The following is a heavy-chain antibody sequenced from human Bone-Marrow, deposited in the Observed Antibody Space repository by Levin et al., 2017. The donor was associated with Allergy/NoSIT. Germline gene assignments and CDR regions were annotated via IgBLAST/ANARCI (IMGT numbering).Heavy chain of an antibody. D-gene: IGHD6-19*01. Sequence: PSETLSLTCTVSGGSINGYYCSWIRQSPEKGLEWIGYVYYSGITLYNPSLKSRATISVDTSKKQFSLRLTSMTAADTAVYYCTRGWTDSSGRYVGGMDVWGQGTTVFVYS. CDR2: VYYSGIT. J-gene: IGHJ6*02. V-gene: IGHV4-59*01. CDR1: GGSINGYY. CDR3: TRGWTDSSGRYVGGMDV.